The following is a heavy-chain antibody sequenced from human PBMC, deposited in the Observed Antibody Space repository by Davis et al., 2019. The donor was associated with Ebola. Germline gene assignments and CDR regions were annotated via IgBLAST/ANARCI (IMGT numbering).Heavy chain of an antibody. J-gene: IGHJ6*03. D-gene: IGHD3-3*01. Sequence: ASVKVSCKASGYTFTSYDINWVRQAAGQGLEWMGWMNPNSGNTGYAQKFQGRVTMTRNTSISTAYMELSSLRSDDTAVYYCARAVLEWLSLLTHYYYYMDVWGKGTTVTVSS. CDR2: MNPNSGNT. CDR1: GYTFTSYD. V-gene: IGHV1-8*01. CDR3: ARAVLEWLSLLTHYYYYMDV.